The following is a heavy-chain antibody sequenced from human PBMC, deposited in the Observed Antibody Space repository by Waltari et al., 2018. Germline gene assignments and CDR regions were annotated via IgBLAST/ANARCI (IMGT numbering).Heavy chain of an antibody. V-gene: IGHV4-39*01. CDR3: ARIYGSGSPIPSVDY. Sequence: QLQLQESGPGLVKPSETLSLTCTFPGGSIGRSNYYRGWIRQPPGKGLDWIASIYHSGSTYYNPSLKSRVTISVDTSKNQFSLKLTSVTAADTAVYYCARIYGSGSPIPSVDYWGQGTLVTVYS. CDR1: GGSIGRSNYY. CDR2: IYHSGST. J-gene: IGHJ4*02. D-gene: IGHD3-10*01.